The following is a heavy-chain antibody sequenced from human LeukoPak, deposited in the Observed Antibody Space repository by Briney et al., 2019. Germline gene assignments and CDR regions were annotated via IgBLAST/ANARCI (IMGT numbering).Heavy chain of an antibody. CDR3: ATFSLFQGVDV. CDR2: IESDGSTT. D-gene: IGHD2-21*01. Sequence: RGSLRLSCAASGFTFSSFWMHWVRQAPGKGLVWVSRIESDGSTTNYADSVKGRFTISRDNAKNTLYLQMNSLRAEDTAVYYCATFSLFQGVDVWGQGTTVTVSS. CDR1: GFTFSSFW. V-gene: IGHV3-74*01. J-gene: IGHJ6*02.